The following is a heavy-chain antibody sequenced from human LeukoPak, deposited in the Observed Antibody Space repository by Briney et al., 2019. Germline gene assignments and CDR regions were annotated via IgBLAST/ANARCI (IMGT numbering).Heavy chain of an antibody. J-gene: IGHJ4*02. CDR2: IYSDGST. CDR1: GFTVSSNY. D-gene: IGHD2-2*01. Sequence: GGSLRLSCAASGFTVSSNYVSRVRQAPGKGLEWVSVIYSDGSTYYADSVKGRFTISRDNSKNTLYLQMNSLRAEDTAVYYCARGSVVPLRYWGQGTLVTVSS. V-gene: IGHV3-53*01. CDR3: ARGSVVPLRY.